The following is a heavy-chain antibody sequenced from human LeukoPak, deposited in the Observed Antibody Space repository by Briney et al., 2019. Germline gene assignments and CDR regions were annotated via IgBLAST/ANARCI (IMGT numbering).Heavy chain of an antibody. CDR2: FDPEDGET. J-gene: IGHJ4*02. V-gene: IGHV1-24*01. Sequence: ASVKVSCKVSGYTLTELSMHWVRQAPGKGLEWMGGFDPEDGETIYAQKFQGRVTTTEDTSTDTAYMELSSLRSEDTAVYYCAPPPRGGTTSGGQGTLVTVSS. CDR1: GYTLTELS. D-gene: IGHD3-10*01. CDR3: APPPRGGTTS.